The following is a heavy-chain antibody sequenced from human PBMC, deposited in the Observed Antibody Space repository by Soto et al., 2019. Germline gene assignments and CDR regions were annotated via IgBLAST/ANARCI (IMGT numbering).Heavy chain of an antibody. V-gene: IGHV2-5*02. CDR2: IYWDDDK. D-gene: IGHD3-10*01. CDR1: GFSLSTSGVG. Sequence: QITLKESGPTLVKPTQTLTLTCTFSGFSLSTSGVGVGWIRQPPGKALEWLALIYWDDDKRYSPSLKSRLTIHKXXSKNQVVLTMTNMDPVDTATYYCARGFGSPPWFDPWGQGTLVTVSS. CDR3: ARGFGSPPWFDP. J-gene: IGHJ5*02.